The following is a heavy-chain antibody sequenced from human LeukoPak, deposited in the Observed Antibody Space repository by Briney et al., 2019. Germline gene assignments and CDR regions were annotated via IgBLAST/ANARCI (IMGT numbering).Heavy chain of an antibody. Sequence: PSETLSLTCTVSGGSINSYYWSWIRQPPGKGLEWIGYIYYSGDTDYNPSLKSRVTISVDTSKNQFSLKLSSATAADTAVYYCARERRDAYNYYFDYWGQGTLVTVSS. CDR3: ARERRDAYNYYFDY. V-gene: IGHV4-59*01. J-gene: IGHJ4*02. CDR1: GGSINSYY. CDR2: IYYSGDT. D-gene: IGHD5-24*01.